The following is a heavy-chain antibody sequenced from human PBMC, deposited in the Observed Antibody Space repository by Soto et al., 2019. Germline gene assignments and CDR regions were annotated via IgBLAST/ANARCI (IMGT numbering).Heavy chain of an antibody. D-gene: IGHD6-13*01. CDR1: GFSFSNYW. J-gene: IGHJ4*02. CDR3: AGSTQGDLMY. V-gene: IGHV3-74*01. Sequence: EVQLVESGGGLVQPGGSLRLSCAASGFSFSNYWMHWVRQAPGKGLMWVARIIDDGSGASYADSVKGRFTISRDNAKNTLYLQMNSLRDEDTAVYYCAGSTQGDLMYWGQGTLVTVSS. CDR2: IIDDGSGA.